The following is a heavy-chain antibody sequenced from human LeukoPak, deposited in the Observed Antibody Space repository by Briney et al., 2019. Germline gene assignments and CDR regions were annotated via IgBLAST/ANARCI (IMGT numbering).Heavy chain of an antibody. V-gene: IGHV1-69*13. CDR2: IIPILDTA. Sequence: GAAVKVSSKASVDTFTIDFISWGRQTPGQRREWRGGIIPILDTANYAQNFQGRATITADESTSTAYMELSSLRSEDTAVYYCARSKRTYYYYYMDVWGKGTTV. J-gene: IGHJ6*03. CDR1: VDTFTIDF. CDR3: ARSKRTYYYYYMDV.